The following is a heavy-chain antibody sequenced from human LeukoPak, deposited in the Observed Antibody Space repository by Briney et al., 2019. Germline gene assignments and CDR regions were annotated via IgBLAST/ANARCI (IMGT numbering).Heavy chain of an antibody. J-gene: IGHJ3*02. CDR3: AKLRADHDAFDI. D-gene: IGHD4-23*01. V-gene: IGHV3-48*03. CDR1: GFTFSSYE. Sequence: GGSLRLSCAASGFTFSSYEMNWVRQAPGKGLEWISYISSSGSTTYYADSVKGRFTISRDNAKNSLYLQMNSLRAEDTAVYYCAKLRADHDAFDIWGQGTMVTVSS. CDR2: ISSSGSTT.